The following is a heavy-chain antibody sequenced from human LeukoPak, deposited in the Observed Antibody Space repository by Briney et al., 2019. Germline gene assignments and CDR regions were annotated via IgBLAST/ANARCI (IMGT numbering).Heavy chain of an antibody. V-gene: IGHV4-39*01. D-gene: IGHD1-26*01. CDR1: GASISSRGYF. CDR2: IYYSGNT. CDR3: ARRVSYRNCFDP. J-gene: IGHJ5*02. Sequence: SETLSLTCAVSGASISSRGYFWGWIRLPPGKGLEWIGSIYYSGNTYYNPSLKSRVTISVDTSKNQFSLKLSSVTAADTAVYYCARRVSYRNCFDPWGQGTLVTVSS.